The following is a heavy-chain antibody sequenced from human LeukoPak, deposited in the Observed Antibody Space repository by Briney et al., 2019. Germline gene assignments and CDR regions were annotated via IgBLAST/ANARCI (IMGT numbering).Heavy chain of an antibody. CDR2: ISPSGDST. CDR1: GYTFNRYY. D-gene: IGHD1-7*01. V-gene: IGHV1-46*02. Sequence: GASVKVSCKASGYTFNRYYVHWVRQAPGQGLEWMGIISPSGDSTSYAQNFQGRVTMTRDTSTSTVYIELRSLRSEDTAVYYCAGIHNWNYAIDYWGQGTLVTVSS. J-gene: IGHJ4*02. CDR3: AGIHNWNYAIDY.